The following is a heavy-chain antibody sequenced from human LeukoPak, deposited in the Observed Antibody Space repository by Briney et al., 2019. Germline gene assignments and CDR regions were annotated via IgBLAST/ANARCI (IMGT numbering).Heavy chain of an antibody. D-gene: IGHD3-10*01. Sequence: GGSLRLSCAASGFTFSSYSMNWVRQAPGKGLEWVSYISSSSSTIYYADSVKGRFTISRDNAKNSLYLQMNSLRAEDTAVYYCAKTRTGFGINGMDVWGQGTTVTVS. CDR3: AKTRTGFGINGMDV. CDR1: GFTFSSYS. CDR2: ISSSSSTI. J-gene: IGHJ6*02. V-gene: IGHV3-48*01.